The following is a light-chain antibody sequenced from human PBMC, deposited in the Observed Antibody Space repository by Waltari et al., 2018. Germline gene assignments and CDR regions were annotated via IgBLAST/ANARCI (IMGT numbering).Light chain of an antibody. CDR2: DVS. J-gene: IGLJ2*01. Sequence: QSALTQPASVSGSPGQSITISCTGTSSDVGGYNYVSWYQQHPGQAPKLMIYDVSNPPSGVSNRFSGSKSGNTASLTISGLQAEDEADYYCSSYTSSSTYVVFGGGTKLTVL. CDR1: SSDVGGYNY. V-gene: IGLV2-14*03. CDR3: SSYTSSSTYVV.